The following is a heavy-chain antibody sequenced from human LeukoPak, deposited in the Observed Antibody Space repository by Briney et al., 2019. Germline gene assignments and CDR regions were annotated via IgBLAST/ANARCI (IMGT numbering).Heavy chain of an antibody. CDR3: ARGGGYYDFWSGYYGPPPYHYGMDV. CDR2: INHSGST. D-gene: IGHD3-3*01. Sequence: SETLSLTCTVSGGSISSYYWSWIRQPPGKGLEWIGEINHSGSTNYNPSLKSRVTISVDTSKNQFSLKLSSVTAADTAVYYCARGGGYYDFWSGYYGPPPYHYGMDVWGQGTTVTVSS. CDR1: GGSISSYY. V-gene: IGHV4-34*01. J-gene: IGHJ6*02.